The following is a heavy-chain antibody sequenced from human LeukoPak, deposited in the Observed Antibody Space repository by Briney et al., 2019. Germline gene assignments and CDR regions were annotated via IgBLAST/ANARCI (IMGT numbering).Heavy chain of an antibody. CDR1: GGSISSGDYY. CDR3: ASGQEVAATLHY. J-gene: IGHJ4*02. Sequence: SETLSLTCTVSGGSISSGDYYWSWIRQHPGKGLEWLGYVYYSGTTYYNPSLKSRVTISVDTTKIQFSLNLISVTAADTAVYYCASGQEVAATLHYWGQGTLVTVSS. V-gene: IGHV4-31*03. CDR2: VYYSGTT. D-gene: IGHD2-15*01.